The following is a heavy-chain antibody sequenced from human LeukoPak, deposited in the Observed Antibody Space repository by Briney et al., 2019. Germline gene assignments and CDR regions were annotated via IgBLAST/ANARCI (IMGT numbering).Heavy chain of an antibody. Sequence: GGSLRLSCSASGFTFSSYWMSWVRQAPGKGLEWAANIKQDGSEKNYVDSVKGRFTISRDNAKNSLYLQMNSLRAEDTAVYYCARDGVSLWFGELFDYWGQGTLVTVSS. CDR1: GFTFSSYW. CDR3: ARDGVSLWFGELFDY. J-gene: IGHJ4*02. D-gene: IGHD3-10*01. V-gene: IGHV3-7*03. CDR2: IKQDGSEK.